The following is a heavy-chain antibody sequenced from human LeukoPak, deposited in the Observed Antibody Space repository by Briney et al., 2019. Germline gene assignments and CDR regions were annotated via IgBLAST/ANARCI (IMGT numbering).Heavy chain of an antibody. CDR2: IKQDGSEK. CDR1: GFTLSSYW. J-gene: IGHJ4*02. V-gene: IGHV3-7*01. D-gene: IGHD2-2*01. Sequence: GGSLRLSCAASGFTLSSYWMSWVRQAPGKGMEWVANIKQDGSEKYYVDSVKGRFTISRDNAKNSLYLQMNSLRAEDTAVYYCARVWSAANDYWGQGTLVTVSS. CDR3: ARVWSAANDY.